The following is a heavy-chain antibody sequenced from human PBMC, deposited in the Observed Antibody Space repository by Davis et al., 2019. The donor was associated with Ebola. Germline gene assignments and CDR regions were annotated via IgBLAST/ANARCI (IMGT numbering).Heavy chain of an antibody. D-gene: IGHD5-12*01. V-gene: IGHV4-4*02. CDR1: GGSISSSNW. CDR3: ARDLGYSGYENWFDP. J-gene: IGHJ5*02. CDR2: FYHSGST. Sequence: MPSETLSLTCAVSGGSISSSNWWRWVRQPPGKGLEWIGEFYHSGSTNYNPSLKSRVTISVDKSKNQFSLKLSSVTAADTAVYYCARDLGYSGYENWFDPWGQGTLVTVSS.